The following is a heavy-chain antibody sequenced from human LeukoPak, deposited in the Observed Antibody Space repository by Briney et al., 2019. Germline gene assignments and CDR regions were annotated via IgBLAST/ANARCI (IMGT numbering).Heavy chain of an antibody. Sequence: GGSLRLSCAASGFTFSSYWMSWVRQAPGKGLEWVANIKQDGSEKYYVDSVNGRFTISRDNAKNSLYLQMNSLRAEDTAVYYCARGYYYDSSGYFAGVCWGQGTLVTVSS. D-gene: IGHD3-22*01. J-gene: IGHJ4*02. CDR1: GFTFSSYW. V-gene: IGHV3-7*01. CDR2: IKQDGSEK. CDR3: ARGYYYDSSGYFAGVC.